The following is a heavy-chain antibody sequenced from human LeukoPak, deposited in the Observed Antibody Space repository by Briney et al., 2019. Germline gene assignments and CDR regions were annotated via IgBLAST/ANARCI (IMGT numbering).Heavy chain of an antibody. V-gene: IGHV3-23*01. D-gene: IGHD1-26*01. CDR1: GLTFSNYE. J-gene: IGHJ4*02. CDR3: VKDLGRYRNNCFDY. CDR2: ISGSGGGT. Sequence: PGGSLRLSCAVSGLTFSNYEMNWVRQAPEKGLEWVSTISGSGGGTYYADSVKGRFTISRDDSKNTLYLQMNSLRAEDTAVYYCVKDLGRYRNNCFDYWGQGTLVTVSS.